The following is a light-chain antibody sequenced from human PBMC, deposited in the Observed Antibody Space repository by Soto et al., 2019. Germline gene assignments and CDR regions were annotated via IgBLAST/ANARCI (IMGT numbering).Light chain of an antibody. CDR1: QDITNY. CDR3: QHYNSYSEA. Sequence: IQMTQSPSSLSASVGDRVTITCQASQDITNYLNWYQQKPGKAPKLLIYKASTLKSGVPSRFSGSGSGTEFTLTISSLQPDDFATYYCQHYNSYSEAFGQGTRWIS. J-gene: IGKJ1*01. V-gene: IGKV1-5*03. CDR2: KAS.